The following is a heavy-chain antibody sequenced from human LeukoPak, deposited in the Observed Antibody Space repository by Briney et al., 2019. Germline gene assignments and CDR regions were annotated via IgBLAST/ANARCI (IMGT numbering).Heavy chain of an antibody. V-gene: IGHV3-53*01. CDR1: GFTVSSNY. Sequence: GGSLRLSCAASGFTVSSNYMSWVRQAPGKGLEWVSVIYSGGSTYYADSVKGRFTISRDNSKNTLYLQMNSLRAEDTAMYYCARDGSSWLFDYWGQGTLVTVSS. J-gene: IGHJ4*02. CDR3: ARDGSSWLFDY. D-gene: IGHD6-13*01. CDR2: IYSGGST.